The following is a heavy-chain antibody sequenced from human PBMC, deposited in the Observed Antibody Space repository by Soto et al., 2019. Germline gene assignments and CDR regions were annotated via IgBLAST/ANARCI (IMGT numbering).Heavy chain of an antibody. D-gene: IGHD2-2*01. Sequence: GASVKVSCKASGYTFTSYDINWVRQATGQGLERMGWMNPNSGNTGYAQKFQGRVTMTRNTSISTAYMELSSLRSEDTAVYYCARGRKRGYCSSTSCYAGNWFDPWGQGTLVTVSS. CDR2: MNPNSGNT. V-gene: IGHV1-8*01. CDR1: GYTFTSYD. J-gene: IGHJ5*02. CDR3: ARGRKRGYCSSTSCYAGNWFDP.